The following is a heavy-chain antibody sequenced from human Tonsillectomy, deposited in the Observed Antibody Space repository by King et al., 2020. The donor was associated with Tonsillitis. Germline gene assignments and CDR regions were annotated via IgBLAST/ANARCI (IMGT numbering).Heavy chain of an antibody. J-gene: IGHJ6*02. CDR2: IRSKAYGGTT. Sequence: VQLVESGGGLVQPGRSLRLSCIDSGFTSGDYAMNWVRQAPGKGLEGVGFIRSKAYGGTTEYAASVKGRFTISRDDSKSIAYLQMNSLKTEDTAVYYCTRVYDYGDYGLDVWGQGTTVTVSS. D-gene: IGHD4-17*01. CDR3: TRVYDYGDYGLDV. CDR1: GFTSGDYA. V-gene: IGHV3-49*04.